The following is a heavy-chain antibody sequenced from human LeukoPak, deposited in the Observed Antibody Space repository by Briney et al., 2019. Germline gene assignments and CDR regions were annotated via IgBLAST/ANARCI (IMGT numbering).Heavy chain of an antibody. D-gene: IGHD3-10*01. CDR1: GFTFSSYA. CDR2: ISYDGSNK. Sequence: GGSLRLSCAASGFTFSSYAMHWVRQAPGQGLEGVAVISYDGSNKYYADSVKGRFTISRDNSKNTLYLQMNSLRAEDTAVYYCARDPMIRGVRVNWFDPWGQGTLVTVSS. CDR3: ARDPMIRGVRVNWFDP. J-gene: IGHJ5*02. V-gene: IGHV3-30-3*01.